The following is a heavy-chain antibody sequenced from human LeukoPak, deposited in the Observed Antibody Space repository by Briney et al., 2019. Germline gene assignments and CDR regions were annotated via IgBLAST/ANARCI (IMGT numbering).Heavy chain of an antibody. V-gene: IGHV3-74*01. CDR2: ISPSGSNT. CDR1: GFTFSRYW. D-gene: IGHD6-13*01. Sequence: GGSLRLSCAASGFTFSRYWMHWVRQAPGKGLVWVSGISPSGSNTYYAESLRGRFTVSRDNAKNTLYLQMKSLRAEDTALYYCAKDMRQQLEYDYWGQGTLVTVSS. J-gene: IGHJ4*02. CDR3: AKDMRQQLEYDY.